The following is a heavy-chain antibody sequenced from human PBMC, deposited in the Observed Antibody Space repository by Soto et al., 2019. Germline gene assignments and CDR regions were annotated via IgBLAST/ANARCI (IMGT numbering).Heavy chain of an antibody. D-gene: IGHD3-10*01. J-gene: IGHJ5*02. CDR3: ARGGNIVRGRARWFDP. V-gene: IGHV4-34*02. Sequence: QVQLQQWGAGLLKPSETLSLTCGVLNGSLSDHYWSWIRQTPGKGLEWIGVINERGTINYNPSLRSRVTMSRDTSKNQFSLKLNSVTAADTALYYCARGGNIVRGRARWFDPWGQGTLVTVSS. CDR2: INERGTI. CDR1: NGSLSDHY.